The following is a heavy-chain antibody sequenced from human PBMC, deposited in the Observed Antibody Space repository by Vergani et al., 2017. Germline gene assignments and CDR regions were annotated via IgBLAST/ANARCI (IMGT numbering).Heavy chain of an antibody. Sequence: QVQLQQWGAGLLKPSETLSLTCAVYGGSFSGYYWSWIRQPPGKGPEWIGEINHSGSTNYNPSLKSRVTISVDTSKNQFSLKLSSVTAADTAVYYCARDGYSSTSFDYWGQGTLVTVSS. J-gene: IGHJ4*02. D-gene: IGHD5-18*01. CDR2: INHSGST. CDR3: ARDGYSSTSFDY. V-gene: IGHV4-34*01. CDR1: GGSFSGYY.